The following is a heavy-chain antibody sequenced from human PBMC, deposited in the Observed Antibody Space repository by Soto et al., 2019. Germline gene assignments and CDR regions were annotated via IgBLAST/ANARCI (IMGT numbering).Heavy chain of an antibody. J-gene: IGHJ5*01. CDR1: GFTFSSYA. V-gene: IGHV3-23*01. CDR3: AKDAYGSGLDWFDS. D-gene: IGHD3-10*01. Sequence: GGSLRLSCAASGFTFSSYAMSWVRQAPGKGLEWVSTISGGGTNTYYADSVKGRFTISRDNSKNTLYLQLNSLRAEDAAVYYCAKDAYGSGLDWFDSWGQGTRVTAPQ. CDR2: ISGGGTNT.